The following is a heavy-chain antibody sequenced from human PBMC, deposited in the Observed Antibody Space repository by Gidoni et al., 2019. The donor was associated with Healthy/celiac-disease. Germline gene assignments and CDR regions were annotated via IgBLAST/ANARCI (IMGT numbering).Heavy chain of an antibody. CDR2: ISWNSGSI. J-gene: IGHJ3*02. CDR3: AKDFVDTAMVDTPAFDI. V-gene: IGHV3-9*01. D-gene: IGHD5-18*01. CDR1: GFPFDDYA. Sequence: VQLVESGVGLVQPGRSLRLSCAASGFPFDDYAMHWVRQAPGKGLEWVSGISWNSGSIGYADSVKGRFTISRDNAKNSLYLQMNSLRAEDTALYYCAKDFVDTAMVDTPAFDIWGQGTMITVSS.